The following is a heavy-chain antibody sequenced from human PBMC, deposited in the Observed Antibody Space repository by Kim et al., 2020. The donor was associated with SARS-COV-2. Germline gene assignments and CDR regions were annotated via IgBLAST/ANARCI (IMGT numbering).Heavy chain of an antibody. J-gene: IGHJ4*02. D-gene: IGHD1-26*01. Sequence: GGSLRLSCAASGFTFSGSAMHWVRQASGKGLEWVGRIRSKANSYATAYAASVKGRFTISRDDSKNTAYLQMNSLKTEDTAVYYCTRHSDKVGARVVVYWGQGALVTVSS. CDR1: GFTFSGSA. CDR3: TRHSDKVGARVVVY. CDR2: IRSKANSYAT. V-gene: IGHV3-73*01.